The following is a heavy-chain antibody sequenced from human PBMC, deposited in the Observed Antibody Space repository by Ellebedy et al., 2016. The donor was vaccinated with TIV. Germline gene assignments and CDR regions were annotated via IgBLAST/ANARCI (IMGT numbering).Heavy chain of an antibody. CDR2: IYPGGSDT. J-gene: IGHJ6*02. CDR3: ARRMGRGVKGKFPLDV. D-gene: IGHD3-10*01. CDR1: GYMFSTYW. V-gene: IGHV5-51*01. Sequence: GESLKISCEGSGYMFSTYWIAWVRQMPGKGEEWMGIIYPGGSDTTYSPSFRGQGTMSVDKSINTVYLQWNSLKASDTAIYYCARRMGRGVKGKFPLDVWGQGTTVIVSS.